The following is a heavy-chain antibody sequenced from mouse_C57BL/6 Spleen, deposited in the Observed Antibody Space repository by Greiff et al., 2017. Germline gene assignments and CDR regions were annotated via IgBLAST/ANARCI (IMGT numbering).Heavy chain of an antibody. Sequence: QVQLQQSGPELVKPGASVKISCKASGYAFSSSWMHWVKQRPGKGLEWIGRIYPGDGDTNYNGKFKGKATLTADKSSSTAYMQLSSLTSEDSAVYYCARSRDYAAMDYWGQGTSVTVSS. CDR1: GYAFSSSW. J-gene: IGHJ4*01. CDR2: IYPGDGDT. V-gene: IGHV1-82*01. CDR3: ARSRDYAAMDY.